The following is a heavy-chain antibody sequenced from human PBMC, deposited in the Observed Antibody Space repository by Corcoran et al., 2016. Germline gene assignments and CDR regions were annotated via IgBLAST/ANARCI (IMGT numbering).Heavy chain of an antibody. Sequence: EVQLVESGRVLVQPGRSLRLSYAASGFSVSRHWMSWARLAPGKGLEWVANIKQDGSEKYYVDSVKGRFTISRANAKNSLYLQMNSLRAEDTAVYYCAKSGPHHSLRFWVDVWGQGTRFTVSS. CDR1: GFSVSRHW. CDR2: IKQDGSEK. J-gene: IGHJ6*02. V-gene: IGHV3-7*03. D-gene: IGHD3-3*01. CDR3: AKSGPHHSLRFWVDV.